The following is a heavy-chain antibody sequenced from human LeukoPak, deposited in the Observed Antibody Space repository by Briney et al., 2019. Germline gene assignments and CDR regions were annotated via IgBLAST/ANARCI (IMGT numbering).Heavy chain of an antibody. Sequence: GGSLRLSCSGTGFNFNKFDINWVRTSPGKGLEWVSGLRRGGETKSYADSVKGRFTISRDNSKKTVFLQMNSLKSDDTAVYYCARDRGIAVAGMGAFDIWGQGTMVTVSS. CDR2: LRRGGETK. CDR3: ARDRGIAVAGMGAFDI. CDR1: GFNFNKFD. J-gene: IGHJ3*02. V-gene: IGHV3-23*01. D-gene: IGHD6-19*01.